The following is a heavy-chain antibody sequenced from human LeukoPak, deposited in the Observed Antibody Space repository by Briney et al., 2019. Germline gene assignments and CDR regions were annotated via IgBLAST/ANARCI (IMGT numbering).Heavy chain of an antibody. V-gene: IGHV4-34*01. J-gene: IGHJ4*02. CDR2: INHSGST. CDR3: ARPGQSSWWIYFNF. Sequence: SETLSLTCAVHGGSFSGYYWSWIRQPPGKGLEWIGEINHSGSTNYNPSLKSRVTISVDTSKNQFSLRLSSVTAADTAVYYCARPGQSSWWIYFNFWGQGTLVTVSS. CDR1: GGSFSGYY. D-gene: IGHD5-12*01.